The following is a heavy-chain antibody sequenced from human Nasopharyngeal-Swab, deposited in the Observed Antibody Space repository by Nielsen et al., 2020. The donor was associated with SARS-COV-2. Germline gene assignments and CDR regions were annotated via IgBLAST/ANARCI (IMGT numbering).Heavy chain of an antibody. CDR2: INPNSGGT. J-gene: IGHJ4*02. D-gene: IGHD3-16*02. CDR1: GYTFTGYY. CDR3: ARVWGSYRPFDY. Sequence: ASVKVSCKASGYTFTGYYMHWVRQAPGQGLEWMRRINPNSGGTNYAQKFQGRVTMTRDTSISTAYMELSSLRSEDTAVYYCARVWGSYRPFDYWGQGTLVTVSS. V-gene: IGHV1-2*06.